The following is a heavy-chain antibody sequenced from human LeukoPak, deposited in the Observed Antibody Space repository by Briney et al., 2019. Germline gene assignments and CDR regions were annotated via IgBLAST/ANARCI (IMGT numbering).Heavy chain of an antibody. V-gene: IGHV6-1*01. D-gene: IGHD3-16*01. J-gene: IGHJ4*02. CDR3: TRDQTSGGGSYD. Sequence: SQTLSLTCAISGDSVSSNSAAWNWIRQSPSRGLEWLGRTYYRSKWYNEYAVSVKSRIIINPETSKNQFSLQLYSVTPEDTAVYYWTRDQTSGGGSYDWGQGTLVTVSS. CDR2: TYYRSKWYN. CDR1: GDSVSSNSAA.